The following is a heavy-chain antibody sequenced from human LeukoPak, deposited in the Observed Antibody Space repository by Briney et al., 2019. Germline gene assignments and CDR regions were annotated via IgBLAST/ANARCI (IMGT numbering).Heavy chain of an antibody. CDR3: ASTHDYGGQTYDY. V-gene: IGHV1-69*05. CDR1: GGTFSSYA. CDR2: IIPIFGTA. Sequence: SVKVSCKASGGTFSSYAISWVRQAPGQGLGWMGGIIPIFGTANYAQKFQGRVTITTDESTSTAYMELSSLRSEDTAVYYCASTHDYGGQTYDYWGQGTLVTVSS. J-gene: IGHJ4*02. D-gene: IGHD4/OR15-4a*01.